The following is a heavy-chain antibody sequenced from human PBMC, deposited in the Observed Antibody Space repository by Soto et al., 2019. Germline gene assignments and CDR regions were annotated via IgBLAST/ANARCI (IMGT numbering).Heavy chain of an antibody. D-gene: IGHD3-22*01. Sequence: SETQSLTCTVSGGSISSSSYYWGWIRQPPGKGLEWIGSIYYSGSTYYNPSLKSRVTISVDTSKNQFSLKLSSVTAADTAVYYCARPPYDSSGYYSLGSAFDIWGQGTMVTVSS. CDR1: GGSISSSSYY. J-gene: IGHJ3*02. V-gene: IGHV4-39*01. CDR2: IYYSGST. CDR3: ARPPYDSSGYYSLGSAFDI.